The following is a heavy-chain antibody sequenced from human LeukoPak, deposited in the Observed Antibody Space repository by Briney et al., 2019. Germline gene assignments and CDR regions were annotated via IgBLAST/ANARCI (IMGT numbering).Heavy chain of an antibody. D-gene: IGHD3-10*01. CDR1: GGSISSYY. V-gene: IGHV4-59*08. CDR3: ARTLGDYGSGSYYY. Sequence: SETLSLTCTVSGGSISSYYWSWIRQPPGKGLEWIGYIYYSGSTNYNPSLKSRVTISIDTSKNQFSLKLSSVTAADTAVYYCARTLGDYGSGSYYYWGQGTLVTVSS. CDR2: IYYSGST. J-gene: IGHJ4*02.